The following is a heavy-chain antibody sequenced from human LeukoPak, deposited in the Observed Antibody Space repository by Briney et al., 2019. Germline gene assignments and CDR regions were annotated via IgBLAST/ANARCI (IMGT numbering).Heavy chain of an antibody. J-gene: IGHJ5*02. CDR1: GYTFTGYY. V-gene: IGHV1-2*06. D-gene: IGHD3-3*01. CDR2: INPNSGGT. CDR3: ARGNDFWSAITT. Sequence: GASVKVSCKASGYTFTGYYMHWVRQAPGQGLEWMGRINPNSGGTNYAQKFQGRVTITTDESTSTAYMELSSLRSEDTAVYYCARGNDFWSAITTWGQGTLVTVSS.